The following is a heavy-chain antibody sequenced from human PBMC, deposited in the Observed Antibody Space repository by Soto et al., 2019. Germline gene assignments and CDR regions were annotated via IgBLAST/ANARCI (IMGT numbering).Heavy chain of an antibody. Sequence: LSLSCAASGFTFSSYWMHWVRQAPGKGLVWVSRINSDGSSTSYADSVKGRFTISRDNAKNTLYLQMNSLRAEDTAVYYCARGGRWLQLRDAFDIWGQGTMVTVSS. CDR2: INSDGSST. D-gene: IGHD5-12*01. CDR3: ARGGRWLQLRDAFDI. J-gene: IGHJ3*02. V-gene: IGHV3-74*01. CDR1: GFTFSSYW.